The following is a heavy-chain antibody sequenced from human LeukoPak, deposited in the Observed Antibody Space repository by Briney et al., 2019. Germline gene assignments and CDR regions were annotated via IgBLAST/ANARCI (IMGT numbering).Heavy chain of an antibody. Sequence: DPGGSRRLSGAASGFTFSSYGMHGVRQAPGKGLEGVAVISYDGSNKYYADSVKGRFTISRGNSKNTLYLQMNSLRAEDTAVYYCAKGGEYYYDSSGYYDHFDYWGQGNLVTVSS. V-gene: IGHV3-30*18. D-gene: IGHD3-22*01. CDR2: ISYDGSNK. CDR3: AKGGEYYYDSSGYYDHFDY. J-gene: IGHJ4*02. CDR1: GFTFSSYG.